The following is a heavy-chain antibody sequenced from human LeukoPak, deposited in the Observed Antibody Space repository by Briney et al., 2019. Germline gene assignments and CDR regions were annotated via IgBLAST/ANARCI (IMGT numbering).Heavy chain of an antibody. J-gene: IGHJ4*02. CDR2: LTAGGERT. CDR1: GFTFSSYA. V-gene: IGHV3-23*01. CDR3: AKDLGYSYGCSDY. D-gene: IGHD5-18*01. Sequence: GGSLRLSCAASGFTFSSYAMSWVRQTPGKGLEWVSSLTAGGERTFYADSVKGRFTISRDNSKDTLYLQINSLRAEDTAVYYCAKDLGYSYGCSDYWGQGTLVTVSS.